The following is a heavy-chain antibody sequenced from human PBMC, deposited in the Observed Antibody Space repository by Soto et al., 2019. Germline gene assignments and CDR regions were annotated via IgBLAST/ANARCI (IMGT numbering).Heavy chain of an antibody. Sequence: PGESLKISCKGSGYSFTSYWIDWVRQMPGKGLEWMGIIYPGDSDTRYSPSFQGQVTISADKSISTPYLQWSSLKASDTAMYYCARLAAAGKEEYYYYGMDVWGQGTTVTVSS. CDR3: ARLAAAGKEEYYYYGMDV. CDR2: IYPGDSDT. J-gene: IGHJ6*02. D-gene: IGHD6-13*01. CDR1: GYSFTSYW. V-gene: IGHV5-51*01.